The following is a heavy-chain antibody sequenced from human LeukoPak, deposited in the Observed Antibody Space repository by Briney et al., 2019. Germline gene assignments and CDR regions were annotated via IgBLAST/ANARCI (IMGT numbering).Heavy chain of an antibody. D-gene: IGHD6-19*01. Sequence: SETLSLTCAVSDYSIRSDYYWGWIRQPPGKGLEWIGTIYHSGSTYYNPSLKSRVTISVDTSKNQFSLQLSSVTAADTAVYYCARCGKDSSGYYHHYMDVWGKGTTVTVSS. CDR1: DYSIRSDYY. CDR2: IYHSGST. V-gene: IGHV4-38-2*01. J-gene: IGHJ6*03. CDR3: ARCGKDSSGYYHHYMDV.